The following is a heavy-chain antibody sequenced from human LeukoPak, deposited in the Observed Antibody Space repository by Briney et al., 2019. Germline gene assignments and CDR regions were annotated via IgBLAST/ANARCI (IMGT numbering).Heavy chain of an antibody. CDR3: ARGGAPCSCGWFNWFDP. CDR2: IYHSGNT. Sequence: PESLSPTCTVSGYSIYIGHYWGWIRLPPGKGLEWIGYIYHSGNTSYNPSLKSQVTNSVDTSKNQFSLTQKSVTAADTAVYYCARGGAPCSCGWFNWFDPWGQGTLVTVSS. J-gene: IGHJ5*02. CDR1: GYSIYIGHY. D-gene: IGHD6-19*01. V-gene: IGHV4-38-2*02.